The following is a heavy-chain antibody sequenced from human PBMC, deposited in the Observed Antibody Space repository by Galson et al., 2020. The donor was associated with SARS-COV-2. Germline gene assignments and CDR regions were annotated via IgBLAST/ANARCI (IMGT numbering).Heavy chain of an antibody. Sequence: GESLKISCAGSGFTFSSYWMTWVRQAPGKGLERVANIKPDGSEKYYVDSVKGRFTMSRDNAKNSLYLQMNSLRAEDTAVYYCAREDLYYDSSGHLYDYGXXXXGXXTXXXVSS. CDR2: IKPDGSEK. J-gene: IGHJ6*02. CDR3: AREDLYYDSSGHLYDYGXXX. D-gene: IGHD3-22*01. CDR1: GFTFSSYW. V-gene: IGHV3-7*01.